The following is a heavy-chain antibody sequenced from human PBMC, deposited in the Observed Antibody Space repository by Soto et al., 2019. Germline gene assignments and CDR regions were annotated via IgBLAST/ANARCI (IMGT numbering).Heavy chain of an antibody. V-gene: IGHV3-33*01. CDR2: IWYDGSNK. CDR1: GFTFSSYG. J-gene: IGHJ6*02. CDR3: ARGQQLDYYYYYGMDV. Sequence: GGSLRLSCAASGFTFSSYGMHWVRQAPGKGLEWVAVIWYDGSNKYYADSVKGRFTISRDNSKNTLYLQMNSLRAEDTAVYYCARGQQLDYYYYYGMDVWGQGTTVTVS. D-gene: IGHD6-13*01.